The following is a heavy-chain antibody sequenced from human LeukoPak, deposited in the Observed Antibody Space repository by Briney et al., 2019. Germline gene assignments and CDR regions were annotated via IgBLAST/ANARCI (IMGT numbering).Heavy chain of an antibody. Sequence: SETLSLTCAVYGGSFSGYYWSWLRQPPGKGLEWIGEINHSGSTNYNPSLKSRVTISVDTSKNQFSLKLSSVTAADTAVYYCAREMATIGSWFDPWGQGTLVTVSS. V-gene: IGHV4-34*01. CDR2: INHSGST. CDR1: GGSFSGYY. CDR3: AREMATIGSWFDP. D-gene: IGHD5-24*01. J-gene: IGHJ5*02.